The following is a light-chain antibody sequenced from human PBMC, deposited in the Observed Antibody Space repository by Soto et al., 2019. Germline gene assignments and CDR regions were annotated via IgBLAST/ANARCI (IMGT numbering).Light chain of an antibody. CDR2: DVS. Sequence: QSVLTQPASVSGSPGQSITISCTGTSSDVGGYNYVSCYQQHPGKAPKFMIYDVSNRPSGVSNRFSGSKSGNTASLTISGLQAEVEADYYCCSYTTSNTRQIVFGTGTKVTVL. J-gene: IGLJ1*01. CDR3: CSYTTSNTRQIV. CDR1: SSDVGGYNY. V-gene: IGLV2-14*01.